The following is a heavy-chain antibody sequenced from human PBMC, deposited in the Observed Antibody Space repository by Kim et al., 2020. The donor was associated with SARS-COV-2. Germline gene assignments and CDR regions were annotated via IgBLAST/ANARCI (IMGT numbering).Heavy chain of an antibody. CDR1: GFTFSSYV. CDR3: AKGPSGYQYYFDS. Sequence: GGSLRLSCAASGFTFSSYVMSWVRQAPGRGLEWVSAISSGSGSTYYADSVKGRFAISRDNSKNTLYLQMSSLRAEDTAVYYCAKGPSGYQYYFDSWGQGTLVTVSS. CDR2: ISSGSGST. D-gene: IGHD2-15*01. V-gene: IGHV3-23*01. J-gene: IGHJ4*02.